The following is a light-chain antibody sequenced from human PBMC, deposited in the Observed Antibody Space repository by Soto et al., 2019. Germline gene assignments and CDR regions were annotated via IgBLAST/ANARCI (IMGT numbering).Light chain of an antibody. J-gene: IGLJ3*02. Sequence: QAVVTQEPSLTVSPGGTVTLTCASSTGAVTSGYYANWFQQKPGQAPRALISSTSNKHSWTPARFSGSLLGGKAALTLSGVQAEDEAEYYCLLFYRDAWVFGGGTKLTVL. CDR1: TGAVTSGYY. V-gene: IGLV7-43*01. CDR3: LLFYRDAWV. CDR2: STS.